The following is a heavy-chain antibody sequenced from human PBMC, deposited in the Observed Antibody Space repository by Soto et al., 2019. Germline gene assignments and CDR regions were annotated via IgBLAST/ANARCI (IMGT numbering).Heavy chain of an antibody. CDR2: IYYSGNT. Sequence: PSETLSLTCTVSGGSISSGGYYWSWIRQHPGKGLEWIGYIYYSGNTYYNPSLKSRVTILVDTSMNEFSLALTSVTAADTAMYYCARGSTTEKVDSWGQGILVTVSS. CDR1: GGSISSGGYY. J-gene: IGHJ4*02. CDR3: ARGSTTEKVDS. V-gene: IGHV4-30-4*08.